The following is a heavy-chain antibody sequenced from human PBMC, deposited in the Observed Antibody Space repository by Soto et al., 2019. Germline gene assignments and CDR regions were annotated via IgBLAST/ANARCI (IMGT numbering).Heavy chain of an antibody. J-gene: IGHJ5*02. CDR3: ARYGAAAFFPRWFDP. D-gene: IGHD3-3*02. V-gene: IGHV4-39*01. Sequence: SETLSLTCTVSGGSISSSSYYWGWIRQPPGKGLEWIGSIYYSGSTYYNPSLKSRVTISVDTSKNQFSLKLSSVTAADTAVYYCARYGAAAFFPRWFDPWGQGTLVTVSS. CDR2: IYYSGST. CDR1: GGSISSSSYY.